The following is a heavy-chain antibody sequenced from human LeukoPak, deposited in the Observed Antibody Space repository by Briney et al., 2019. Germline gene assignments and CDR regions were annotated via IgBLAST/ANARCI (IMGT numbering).Heavy chain of an antibody. V-gene: IGHV1-18*01. J-gene: IGHJ3*01. CDR3: ARVRGIIGSGYLSGDAFDF. CDR2: ISAYNGNT. D-gene: IGHD3-22*01. Sequence: ASVKVSCKASGYTFTSYGISWVRQAPGQGLEWMGWISAYNGNTNYAQKLQGRVTMTTDTSTSTAYMELRSLRSDDTAVYYCARVRGIIGSGYLSGDAFDFWGQGTMVTVSS. CDR1: GYTFTSYG.